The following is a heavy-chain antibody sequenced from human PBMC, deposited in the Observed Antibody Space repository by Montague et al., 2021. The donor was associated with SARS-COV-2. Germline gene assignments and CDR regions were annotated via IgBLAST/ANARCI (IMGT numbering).Heavy chain of an antibody. CDR3: ATELPGYYDDSDYYSAFDQ. D-gene: IGHD3-22*01. CDR1: GFTFSAFW. J-gene: IGHJ4*02. CDR2: IKQDGSQK. Sequence: SLRLSCAASGFTFSAFWMTWVRQAPGKGLEWVANIKQDGSQKYYLESVKGRFTISRDNAQNSLHLQMNSLRLEDTAVYYCATELPGYYDDSDYYSAFDQWGEGALVSVSS. V-gene: IGHV3-7*05.